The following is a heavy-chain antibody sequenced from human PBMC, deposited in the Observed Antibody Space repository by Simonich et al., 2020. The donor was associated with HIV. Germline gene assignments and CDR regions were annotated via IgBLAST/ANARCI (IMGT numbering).Heavy chain of an antibody. Sequence: QVQLQQWGAGLLKPSETLSLTCAVYGGSFSGYYWSWIRQQPGKGLEWIGEINHSGNTNYNPSHKRRVTISVDTAKNQFSLKVISVTAADTAIYYGARRRGLLPYRGYFDYWGQGTLVTVSS. CDR1: GGSFSGYY. CDR2: INHSGNT. V-gene: IGHV4-34*01. J-gene: IGHJ4*02. D-gene: IGHD4-17*01. CDR3: ARRRGLLPYRGYFDY.